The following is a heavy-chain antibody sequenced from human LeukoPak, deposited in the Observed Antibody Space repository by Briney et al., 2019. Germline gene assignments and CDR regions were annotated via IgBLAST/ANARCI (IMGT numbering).Heavy chain of an antibody. CDR2: LEHDGGDR. D-gene: IGHD6-6*01. V-gene: IGHV3-30*04. CDR1: GLTFSNYA. Sequence: GGSLRLSCAASGLTFSNYAMHWVRQAPGKGLEWVAVLEHDGGDRYYADSVKGRFTISRDNSKNTLYLQMTSLRAEDTALYYCARVSPGGARIDYWGRGTLVTVSS. J-gene: IGHJ4*02. CDR3: ARVSPGGARIDY.